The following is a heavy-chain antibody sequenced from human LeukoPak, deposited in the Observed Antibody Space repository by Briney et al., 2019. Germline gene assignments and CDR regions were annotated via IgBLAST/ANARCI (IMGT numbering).Heavy chain of an antibody. V-gene: IGHV3-30*03. CDR2: ISYDGSNK. CDR3: ARDRPLTSVTTLLLKKNSFYYMDV. CDR1: GLTFSSYG. J-gene: IGHJ6*03. Sequence: GRSLRLSCAASGLTFSSYGMHWVRQAPGKGLEWVAVISYDGSNKYYADSVKGRFTISRDNSKNTLYLQMNSLRAEDTAVYYCARDRPLTSVTTLLLKKNSFYYMDVWGKGTTVTVSS. D-gene: IGHD4-17*01.